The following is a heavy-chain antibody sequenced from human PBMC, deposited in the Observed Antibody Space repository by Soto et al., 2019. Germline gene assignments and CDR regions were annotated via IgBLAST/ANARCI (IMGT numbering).Heavy chain of an antibody. J-gene: IGHJ4*02. D-gene: IGHD3-22*01. CDR1: GGSISSNN. V-gene: IGHV4-4*07. CDR2: IYTSGST. CDR3: ARGSYYDSSRFDY. Sequence: SETLSLTCAVSGGSISSNNWWSRIRQPAVKGLEWIGRIYTSGSTNYNPSLKSRVTMSVDTSKNQFSLKLSSVTAADTAVYYCARGSYYDSSRFDYWGQGTMVTVSS.